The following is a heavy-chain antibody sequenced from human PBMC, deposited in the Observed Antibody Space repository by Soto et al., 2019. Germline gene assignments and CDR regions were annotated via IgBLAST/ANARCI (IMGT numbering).Heavy chain of an antibody. D-gene: IGHD1-1*01. CDR3: AREISIWNDQNGHNWFDP. Sequence: SETLSLTCTVSGGSISSYYWSWIRQPPGKGLEWIGYIYYSGSTNYNPSLKSRVTISVDTSKNQFSLKLSSVTAADTAVYYCAREISIWNDQNGHNWFDPWGQGTLVTVSS. V-gene: IGHV4-59*01. CDR1: GGSISSYY. CDR2: IYYSGST. J-gene: IGHJ5*02.